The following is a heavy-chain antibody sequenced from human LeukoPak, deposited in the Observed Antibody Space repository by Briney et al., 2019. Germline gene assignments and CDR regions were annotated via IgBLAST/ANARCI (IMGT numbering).Heavy chain of an antibody. J-gene: IGHJ4*02. CDR3: ARRFMITFGGVIGPFDY. Sequence: PSETLSLTCTVSGGSISSSSYYWGWIRQPPGKGREWILSIYYSGSTYDNPSLKSRVTISVHTSKNQFSLKLSSVTDADTAVYYCARRFMITFGGVIGPFDYWGQGTLVSVSS. D-gene: IGHD3-16*02. CDR2: IYYSGST. CDR1: GGSISSSSYY. V-gene: IGHV4-39*01.